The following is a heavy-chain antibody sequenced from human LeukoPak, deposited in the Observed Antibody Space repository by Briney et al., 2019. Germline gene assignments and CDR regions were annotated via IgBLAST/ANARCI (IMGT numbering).Heavy chain of an antibody. V-gene: IGHV1-69*05. Sequence: ASVKVSCKASGGTFGSYAISWVRQAPGQGLEWMGGIIPIFGTANYAQKFQGRVTITTDESTSTAYMELSSLRSEDTAVYYCARTTMVRGVISYYYYMDVWGKGTTVTVSS. CDR3: ARTTMVRGVISYYYYMDV. CDR1: GGTFGSYA. CDR2: IIPIFGTA. D-gene: IGHD3-10*01. J-gene: IGHJ6*03.